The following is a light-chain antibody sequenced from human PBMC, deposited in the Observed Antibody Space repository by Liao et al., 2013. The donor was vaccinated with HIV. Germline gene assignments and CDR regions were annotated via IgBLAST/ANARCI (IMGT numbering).Light chain of an antibody. CDR1: KLGDKY. Sequence: SYELTQPPSVSVSPGQTATITCSGDKLGDKYASWYQQRPGQSPILVIYQDTKRPSGISDRFSGSNSGNTATLTISGTQALDEADYYCQAVGRAALINVFGT. CDR2: QDT. V-gene: IGLV3-1*01. CDR3: QAVGRAALINV. J-gene: IGLJ1*01.